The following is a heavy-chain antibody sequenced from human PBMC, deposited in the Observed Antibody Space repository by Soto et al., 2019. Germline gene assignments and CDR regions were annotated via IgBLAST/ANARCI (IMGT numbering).Heavy chain of an antibody. D-gene: IGHD3-3*01. V-gene: IGHV3-23*01. Sequence: EVQLLESGGGLVQPGGSLRLSCAASGFTFSSYAMSWVRQAPGKGLEWVSAISGSGGSTYYADSVKGRFTISRDNSKNTLYLQMNSLRAEDTAVYYCAKDTVGNYDFWSGYFPPNNWFDPWGQGTLVTVSS. CDR2: ISGSGGST. CDR1: GFTFSSYA. J-gene: IGHJ5*02. CDR3: AKDTVGNYDFWSGYFPPNNWFDP.